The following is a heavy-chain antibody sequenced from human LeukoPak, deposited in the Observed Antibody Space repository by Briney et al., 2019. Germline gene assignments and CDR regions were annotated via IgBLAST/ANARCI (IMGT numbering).Heavy chain of an antibody. J-gene: IGHJ4*02. V-gene: IGHV3-15*01. Sequence: GGSLRLSCAASGFTFSNAWMSWVRQAPGNGLEWVGRIKSKTDGGTTDYAAPVKGRFTISRDDSKNTLYLQMNSLKTEDTAVYYCTTHIAAAGRGDYWGQGTLVTVSS. D-gene: IGHD6-13*01. CDR2: IKSKTDGGTT. CDR3: TTHIAAAGRGDY. CDR1: GFTFSNAW.